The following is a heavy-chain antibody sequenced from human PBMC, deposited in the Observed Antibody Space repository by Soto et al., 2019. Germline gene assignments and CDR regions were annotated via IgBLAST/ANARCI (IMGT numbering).Heavy chain of an antibody. Sequence: DSLKLSCQGTGYTLTLYLSGCLREMPGKGLEWMGIIYPSDSDTRYSPSFQGQVTISADQSINTAYLQWDSLKASDTAIYYCARPANTVADHFDLWGQGTPVNVSA. CDR1: GYTLTLYL. V-gene: IGHV5-51*01. J-gene: IGHJ4*02. CDR2: IYPSDSDT. D-gene: IGHD4-17*01. CDR3: ARPANTVADHFDL.